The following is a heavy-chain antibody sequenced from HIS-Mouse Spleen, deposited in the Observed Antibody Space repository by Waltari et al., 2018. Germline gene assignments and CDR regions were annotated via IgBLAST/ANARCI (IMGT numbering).Heavy chain of an antibody. V-gene: IGHV3-7*04. CDR1: GFTFSSYW. Sequence: EVQLVESGGGLVQPGGSLRLSCAAAGFTFSSYWMGWVRQAPGKGLEWVANIKQDGSEKYYVDSVKGRFTISRDNAKNSLYLQMNSLRAEDTAVYYCARVLSSSWYDYWGQGTLVTVSS. J-gene: IGHJ4*02. CDR3: ARVLSSSWYDY. D-gene: IGHD6-13*01. CDR2: IKQDGSEK.